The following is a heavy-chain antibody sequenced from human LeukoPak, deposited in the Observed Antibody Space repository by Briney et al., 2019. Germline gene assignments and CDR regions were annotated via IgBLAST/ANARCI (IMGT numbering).Heavy chain of an antibody. CDR3: ARKSGSSGHPFDY. D-gene: IGHD3-22*01. CDR2: ITSSSNAI. CDR1: GFSFSSYS. J-gene: IGHJ4*02. Sequence: PGGSLRLFCAASGFSFSSYSMNWVRQAPGKGLEWVSYITSSSNAIYYADSVKGRFTISRDNAKNSLYLQMNSLRAEDTAVYYCARKSGSSGHPFDYWGQGILVSVSS. V-gene: IGHV3-48*04.